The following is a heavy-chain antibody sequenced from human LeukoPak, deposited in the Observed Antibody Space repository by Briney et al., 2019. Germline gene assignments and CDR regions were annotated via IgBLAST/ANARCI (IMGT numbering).Heavy chain of an antibody. CDR3: ARAQDYGDYDFDY. CDR1: GGSISSYY. V-gene: IGHV4-59*01. Sequence: SETLSLTCTVSGGSISSYYWSWIRQPPGKGLEWIGYIYYSGSTNYNPSLKSRVTISVDTSKNLFSLKLSSVTAADTAVYYCARAQDYGDYDFDYWGQGTLVTVSS. J-gene: IGHJ4*02. D-gene: IGHD4-17*01. CDR2: IYYSGST.